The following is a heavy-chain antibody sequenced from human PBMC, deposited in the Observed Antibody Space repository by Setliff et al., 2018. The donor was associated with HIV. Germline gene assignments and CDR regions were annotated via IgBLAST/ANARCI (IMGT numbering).Heavy chain of an antibody. Sequence: ASVKVSCKASGYTFSGYYIHWVRQAPGQGLEWMGWLNPRSGGSDYAQRFQGRVTMTRDTSISTAYMELGRLTSEDTAVYYCARGGGVTFYYYYYMDVWAKGTTVTVSS. CDR3: ARGGGVTFYYYYYMDV. CDR2: LNPRSGGS. J-gene: IGHJ6*03. D-gene: IGHD3-16*01. CDR1: GYTFSGYY. V-gene: IGHV1-2*02.